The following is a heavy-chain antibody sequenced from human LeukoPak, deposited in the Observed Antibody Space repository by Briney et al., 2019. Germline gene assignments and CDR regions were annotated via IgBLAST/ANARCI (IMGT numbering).Heavy chain of an antibody. J-gene: IGHJ6*02. CDR2: MNPNSGNT. CDR3: ARVVFGSGSYYWVGYYYYGMDV. D-gene: IGHD3-10*01. Sequence: ASVKVSCKASGYTFTSYGISWVRQATGQGLEWMGWMNPNSGNTGYAQKFQGRVTMTRNTSISTAYMELSSLRSEDTAVYYCARVVFGSGSYYWVGYYYYGMDVWGQGTTVTVSS. CDR1: GYTFTSYG. V-gene: IGHV1-8*02.